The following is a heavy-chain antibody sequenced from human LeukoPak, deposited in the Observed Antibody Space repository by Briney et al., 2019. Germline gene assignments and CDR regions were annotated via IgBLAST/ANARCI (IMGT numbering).Heavy chain of an antibody. D-gene: IGHD2-15*01. V-gene: IGHV3-23*01. CDR1: GFTFSSYA. CDR3: AMRPADCSSSSCPTINRYYYGMDV. J-gene: IGHJ6*02. Sequence: GGSLRLSCAASGFTFSSYAMSWVRQAPGKGLEWVSAISGNGGSTYYADSVKGRFTISRDNSKNTLHLQLNSLRDEDTAMYYCAMRPADCSSSSCPTINRYYYGMDVWGQGTTVIVSS. CDR2: ISGNGGST.